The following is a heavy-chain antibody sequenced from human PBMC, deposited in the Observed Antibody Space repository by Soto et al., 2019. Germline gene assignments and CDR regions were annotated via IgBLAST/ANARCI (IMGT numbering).Heavy chain of an antibody. CDR3: ARSMTTVVTLDY. Sequence: SETLSLTCAVSGGSISSSNWWSWVRQPPGKGLEWIGEIYYSGSTYYNPSLKSRVTISVDTSKNQFSLKLSSVTAADTAVYYCARSMTTVVTLDYWGQGTLVTVSS. D-gene: IGHD4-17*01. CDR2: IYYSGST. V-gene: IGHV4-4*02. CDR1: GGSISSSNW. J-gene: IGHJ4*02.